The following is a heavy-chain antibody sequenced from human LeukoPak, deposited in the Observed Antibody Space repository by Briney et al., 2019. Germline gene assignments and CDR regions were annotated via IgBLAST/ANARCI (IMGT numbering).Heavy chain of an antibody. Sequence: PSETLSLTCTVSGGSISSSSYYWSWIRQPPGKGLEWIGYIHYSGSTNYNPSLKSRVTISVDTSKNQFSLKLSSVTAADTAVYYCASGYCSGASCYVFDYWGQGTLVTVSS. D-gene: IGHD2-15*01. CDR3: ASGYCSGASCYVFDY. V-gene: IGHV4-61*01. J-gene: IGHJ4*02. CDR1: GGSISSSSYY. CDR2: IHYSGST.